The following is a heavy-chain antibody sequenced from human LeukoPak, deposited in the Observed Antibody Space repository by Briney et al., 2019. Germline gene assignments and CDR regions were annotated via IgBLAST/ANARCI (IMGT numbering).Heavy chain of an antibody. J-gene: IGHJ4*02. V-gene: IGHV3-66*02. Sequence: GGPLRLFCAACGFTVCSNHMMCVRQAPGRGLVGFSVIYSGGSTFYAVSVKGRFTISRDNSKNTLYLQMNSLRAEDTAVYYCASPYHIAARPDGDFDYWGQGTLVTVSS. CDR1: GFTVCSNH. CDR3: ASPYHIAARPDGDFDY. D-gene: IGHD6-6*01. CDR2: IYSGGST.